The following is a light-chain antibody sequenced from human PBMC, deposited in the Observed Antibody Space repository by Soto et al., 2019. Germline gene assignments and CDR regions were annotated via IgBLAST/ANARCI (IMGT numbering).Light chain of an antibody. CDR3: RSYTGSGTLV. CDR2: DVT. Sequence: QSALTQPASVSGSPGQTITISCSGISSDVAVFNFVSWYQQHPGKAPKLVIYDVTDRPSGISNRFSGSKSGNTASLTISGLQAEDEADYYCRSYTGSGTLVFGGGTKLTVL. V-gene: IGLV2-14*01. J-gene: IGLJ2*01. CDR1: SSDVAVFNF.